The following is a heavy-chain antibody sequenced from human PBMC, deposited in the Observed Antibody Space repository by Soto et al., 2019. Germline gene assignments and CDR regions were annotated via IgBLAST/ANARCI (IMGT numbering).Heavy chain of an antibody. CDR1: GYTFTSYG. CDR2: ISAKKGNT. D-gene: IGHD2-15*01. Sequence: QGQLVQSGAEVKKPGASVKVSCKASGYTFTSYGISWVRQAPGQGLEWMGWISAKKGNTKYAQKFQGRVTMTTDTSTSTAYMELRSLRSDDTAVYYCAREILSPDFYFHGMDVWGQATTVNVSS. CDR3: AREILSPDFYFHGMDV. V-gene: IGHV1-18*04. J-gene: IGHJ6*02.